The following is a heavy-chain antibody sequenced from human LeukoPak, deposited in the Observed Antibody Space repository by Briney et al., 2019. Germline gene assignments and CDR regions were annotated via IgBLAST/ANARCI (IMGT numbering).Heavy chain of an antibody. J-gene: IGHJ4*02. V-gene: IGHV3-30-3*01. CDR2: ISYDGSNK. D-gene: IGHD4-17*01. CDR1: GFTFSSYA. Sequence: GGSLRLSCAASGFTFSSYAMHWVRQAPGKGLEWVAVISYDGSNKYYADSVKGRFTISRDNAKNTLYLQVNSLRAEDTAVYYCVRDNSAVTTNFDYWGQGTLVTVSS. CDR3: VRDNSAVTTNFDY.